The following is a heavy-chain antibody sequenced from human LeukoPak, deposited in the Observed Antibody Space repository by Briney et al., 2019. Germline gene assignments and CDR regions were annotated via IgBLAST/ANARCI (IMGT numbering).Heavy chain of an antibody. CDR3: ARDDFYCSSTSCYYNYMDV. Sequence: SETLSFTCTVSGGSISSHYWSWIRQPPGKGLEWIGYIYYSGSTNYNPSLKSRVTISVDTSKNQFSLKLSSVTAADTAVYYCARDDFYCSSTSCYYNYMDVWGKGTTVTVSS. J-gene: IGHJ6*03. CDR1: GGSISSHY. D-gene: IGHD2-2*01. V-gene: IGHV4-59*11. CDR2: IYYSGST.